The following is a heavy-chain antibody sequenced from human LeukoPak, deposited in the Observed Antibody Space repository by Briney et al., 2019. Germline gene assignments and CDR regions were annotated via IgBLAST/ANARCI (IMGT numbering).Heavy chain of an antibody. D-gene: IGHD1-20*01. V-gene: IGHV4-59*01. CDR3: AKDEEVTGTNLGLILDAFDI. CDR1: GGSIASYY. J-gene: IGHJ3*02. Sequence: SETLSLTCTVSGGSIASYYWSWIRQFPGKGLEWIGYISYRGSTSYNPSLNSRVSISLDTSKNQLSLRLNSVTAADTAVYFCAKDEEVTGTNLGLILDAFDIWGQGTMVTVSS. CDR2: ISYRGST.